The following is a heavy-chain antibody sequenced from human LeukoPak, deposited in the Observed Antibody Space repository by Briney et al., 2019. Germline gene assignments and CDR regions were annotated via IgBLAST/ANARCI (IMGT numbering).Heavy chain of an antibody. Sequence: GASVKVSCKASGYTFTGYYMHWVRQAPGQGLEWMGWINPNSGGTNYAQKFQGRVTMTRDTSISTAYMELSRLRSDDTAVYYCARDWEVPAARRMTGTTTVGDYWGQGTLVTVSS. CDR2: INPNSGGT. CDR3: ARDWEVPAARRMTGTTTVGDY. CDR1: GYTFTGYY. J-gene: IGHJ4*02. V-gene: IGHV1-2*02. D-gene: IGHD2-2*01.